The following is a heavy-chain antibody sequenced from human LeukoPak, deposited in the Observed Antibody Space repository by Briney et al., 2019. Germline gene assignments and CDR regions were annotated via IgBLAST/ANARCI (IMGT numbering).Heavy chain of an antibody. Sequence: GGSLRLSCAASGFTFSSYGMHWVRQAPGKGLGWVAVISFDGTNKFYADSVKGRFTISRDNSKKTGYLQMNSLRAEDTAVYYCARDRGYSGYSDWGQGTLITVSS. CDR3: ARDRGYSGYSD. V-gene: IGHV3-30*03. CDR1: GFTFSSYG. D-gene: IGHD5-12*01. CDR2: ISFDGTNK. J-gene: IGHJ4*02.